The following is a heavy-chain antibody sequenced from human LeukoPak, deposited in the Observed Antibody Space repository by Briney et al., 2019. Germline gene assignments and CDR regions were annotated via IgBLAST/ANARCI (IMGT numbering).Heavy chain of an antibody. V-gene: IGHV3-33*08. CDR3: ATEGGELFYFDY. Sequence: PGGSLRLSCAASGFTFSSYGMHWVRQAPGKGLEWVAVIWYDGSNKYYADSVKGRFTISRDNSKNTLYLQMNSLRAEDTAVYYCATEGGELFYFDYWGQGTLVTVSS. CDR1: GFTFSSYG. CDR2: IWYDGSNK. J-gene: IGHJ4*02. D-gene: IGHD3-10*01.